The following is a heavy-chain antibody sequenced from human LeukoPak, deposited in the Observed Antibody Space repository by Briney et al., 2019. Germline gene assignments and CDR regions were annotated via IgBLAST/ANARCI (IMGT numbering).Heavy chain of an antibody. J-gene: IGHJ4*02. Sequence: GGSLRLSCAASGFTFSSYSMNWVRQAPGKGLEWVSSISSSSSYIYYADSVKGRFTISRDNAKNSLYLQMNSLRAEDPVVYYCARVLRYCRSPSCQEEDYWGQGTLVTVSS. CDR3: ARVLRYCRSPSCQEEDY. CDR2: ISSSSSYI. CDR1: GFTFSSYS. V-gene: IGHV3-21*01. D-gene: IGHD2-2*01.